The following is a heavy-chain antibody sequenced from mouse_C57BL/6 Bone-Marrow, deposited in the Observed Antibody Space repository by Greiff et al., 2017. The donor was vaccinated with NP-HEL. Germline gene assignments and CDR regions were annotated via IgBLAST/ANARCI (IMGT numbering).Heavy chain of an antibody. J-gene: IGHJ2*01. D-gene: IGHD1-1*01. CDR3: ARQGAITTVHFDY. V-gene: IGHV1-81*01. CDR2: IYPRSGNT. Sequence: VQLVESGAELARPGASVKLSCKASGYTFTSYGISWVKQRTGQGLEWIGEIYPRSGNTYYNEKFKGTAKLTADKSSSTAYMELRSLTSEDSAVYFCARQGAITTVHFDYWGQGTTLTVSS. CDR1: GYTFTSYG.